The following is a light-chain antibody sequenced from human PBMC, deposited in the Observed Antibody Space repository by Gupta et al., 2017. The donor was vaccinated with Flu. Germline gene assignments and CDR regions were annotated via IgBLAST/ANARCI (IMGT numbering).Light chain of an antibody. CDR1: SSDVGGYND. CDR2: EVT. Sequence: SVTISCTGTSSDVGGYNDVSCYQQPPGTPPILMFDEVTRRPSGVPDRFAGTKSGTAAFPTASAHQAEEDAYYYCTSYASTNNEGFGTGTKVTVL. J-gene: IGLJ1*01. CDR3: TSYASTNNEG. V-gene: IGLV2-8*01.